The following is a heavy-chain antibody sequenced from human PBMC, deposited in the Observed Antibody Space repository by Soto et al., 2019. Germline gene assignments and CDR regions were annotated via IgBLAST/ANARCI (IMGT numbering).Heavy chain of an antibody. D-gene: IGHD3-16*01. Sequence: EIQLVESGGDLVKSGGSLRLSCAASGFAFSSYTMNWVRQAPGKGLEWISSISSGGDSTHYADSVKGRFTVTRDRAKNSMFPQMPSLRSEGTALYYFARDVSILGELESWGQGTLVTVSS. CDR1: GFAFSSYT. CDR3: ARDVSILGELES. J-gene: IGHJ5*02. CDR2: ISSGGDST. V-gene: IGHV3-21*06.